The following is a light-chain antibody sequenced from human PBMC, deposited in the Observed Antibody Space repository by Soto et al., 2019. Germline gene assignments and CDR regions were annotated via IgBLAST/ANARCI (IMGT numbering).Light chain of an antibody. Sequence: QPVLTQPPSASGTPGQRVTISCSGSSSNIGGNYVYWYQQVPGTAPKLLIYRSDQRPSGVPDRFSGSKSGTSASLAITGLRSADEADYYCASWDDSLSAVVFGGGTKVTVL. CDR1: SSNIGGNY. CDR3: ASWDDSLSAVV. J-gene: IGLJ3*02. CDR2: RSD. V-gene: IGLV1-47*01.